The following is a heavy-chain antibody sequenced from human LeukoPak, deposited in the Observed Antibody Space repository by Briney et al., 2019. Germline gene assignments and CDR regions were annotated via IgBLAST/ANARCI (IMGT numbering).Heavy chain of an antibody. J-gene: IGHJ4*02. V-gene: IGHV3-66*01. CDR3: AALSGVGVKIGFDH. D-gene: IGHD1-26*01. Sequence: GGSLRLSCAASGFTVSSNHMNWVRQAPGKGLEWVSIIYYGGNTFYADSVKGRFTISRDNSKNTVYLQINSLRAEDTAVYYCAALSGVGVKIGFDHWGQGALVVVSS. CDR2: IYYGGNT. CDR1: GFTVSSNH.